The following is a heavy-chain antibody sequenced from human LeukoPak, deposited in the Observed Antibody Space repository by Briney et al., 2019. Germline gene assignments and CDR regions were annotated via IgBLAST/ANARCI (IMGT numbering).Heavy chain of an antibody. CDR3: ARHLLITEVTRGFDC. V-gene: IGHV4-59*01. CDR1: GGSITTYY. D-gene: IGHD1-20*01. CDR2: IYDGGST. J-gene: IGHJ4*02. Sequence: KASETLSLTCTVSGGSITTYYWSWIRQPPGKGLEWIGYIYDGGSTNYNPSLESRVTISVDTSKNQFSLKLSSVTAADTAVYHCARHLLITEVTRGFDCWGQGTLVTVSS.